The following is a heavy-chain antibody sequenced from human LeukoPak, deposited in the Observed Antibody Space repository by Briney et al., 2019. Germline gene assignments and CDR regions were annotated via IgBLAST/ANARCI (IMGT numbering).Heavy chain of an antibody. CDR3: ARENYDGSGSYSPYFDY. CDR1: GFTFSSYD. J-gene: IGHJ4*02. D-gene: IGHD3-10*01. Sequence: GGSLRLSYAASGFTFSSYDMHWVRQATGKGLEWVSAIGTAGDTYYPGSVKGRFTISRENAKNSLYLQMNSLRAGDTAVYYCARENYDGSGSYSPYFDYWGQGTLVTVSS. V-gene: IGHV3-13*01. CDR2: IGTAGDT.